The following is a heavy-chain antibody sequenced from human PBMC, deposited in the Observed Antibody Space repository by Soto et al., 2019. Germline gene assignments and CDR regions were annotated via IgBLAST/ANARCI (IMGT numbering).Heavy chain of an antibody. J-gene: IGHJ4*02. V-gene: IGHV4-38-2*02. CDR3: ARDLYGDPVP. CDR2: IYHSGST. Sequence: SETLSLTCAVSGYSISSGYYWGWIRQPPGKGLEWIGSIYHSGSTYYNPSLKSRVTISVDTSKNQFSLKLSSVTAADTAVYYCARDLYGDPVPWGQGTLVTVSS. CDR1: GYSISSGYY. D-gene: IGHD4-17*01.